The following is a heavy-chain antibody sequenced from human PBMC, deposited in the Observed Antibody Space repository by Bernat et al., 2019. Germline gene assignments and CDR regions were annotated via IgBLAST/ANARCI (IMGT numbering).Heavy chain of an antibody. D-gene: IGHD2-2*01. CDR1: GGSISSSSYY. V-gene: IGHV4-39*01. J-gene: IGHJ6*02. CDR2: ILYSGST. Sequence: QLQLQESGPGLVKPSETLSLTCTVSGGSISSSSYYWGWIRQPPGKGLEWIGSILYSGSTYYNPSLKSRVTISVATSKNQFSLSLGLVAAADPAVYYWARQNCGSPTCCVCAYYYGMDVWGQGTTVTVSS. CDR3: ARQNCGSPTCCVCAYYYGMDV.